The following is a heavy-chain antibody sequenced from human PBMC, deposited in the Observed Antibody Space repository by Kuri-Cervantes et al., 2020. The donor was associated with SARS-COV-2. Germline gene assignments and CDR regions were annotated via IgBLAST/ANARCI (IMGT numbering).Heavy chain of an antibody. Sequence: ASVKVSCKASGYTFTGYYMHWVRQAPGQGLEWMGWINPNSGGTNYAQKFQGWVTMTRDTSISTVYMELSRLRSDDTAVYYCARRGVNIVGAPLYFDSWGQGTLVTVSS. D-gene: IGHD1-26*01. CDR3: ARRGVNIVGAPLYFDS. CDR2: INPNSGGT. J-gene: IGHJ4*02. V-gene: IGHV1-2*04. CDR1: GYTFTGYY.